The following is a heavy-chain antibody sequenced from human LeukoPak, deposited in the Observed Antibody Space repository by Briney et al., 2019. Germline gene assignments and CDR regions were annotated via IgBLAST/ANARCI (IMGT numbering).Heavy chain of an antibody. J-gene: IGHJ5*01. CDR2: IFYSGST. CDR1: GDSIGSSSYY. CDR3: ARQVAIVEPTDPNWFDS. D-gene: IGHD1-26*01. Sequence: SETLSLTCNVSGDSIGSSSYYWGWIRQTPEKGLEWIGSIFYSGSTYYTPSLKSRVSMSLDTSKNQFSLSLTSVTAADTAVYYCARQVAIVEPTDPNWFDSWGQGTLVTVSS. V-gene: IGHV4-39*07.